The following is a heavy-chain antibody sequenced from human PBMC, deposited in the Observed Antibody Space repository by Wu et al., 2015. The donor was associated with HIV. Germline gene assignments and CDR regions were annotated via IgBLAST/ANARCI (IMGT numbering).Heavy chain of an antibody. J-gene: IGHJ6*04. Sequence: QVQLVQSGAEVKKPGASVRVSCKASGYTFTGYYMHWVRQAPGQGLEWMGWINPNSGGTNYAQKFQGRVTMTRDTSISTAYMELSRLRSDDTAVYYCARDELWFGELSHYYYGMDVWAEGTTVTVSS. D-gene: IGHD3-10*01. CDR1: GYTFTGYY. CDR3: ARDELWFGELSHYYYGMDV. CDR2: INPNSGGT. V-gene: IGHV1-2*02.